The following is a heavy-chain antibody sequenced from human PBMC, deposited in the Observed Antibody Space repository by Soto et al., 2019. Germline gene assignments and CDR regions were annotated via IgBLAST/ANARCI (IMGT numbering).Heavy chain of an antibody. CDR1: GASISYYY. Sequence: SETLSLTCTVSGASISYYYFNWIRQSPGKGLEWIGYAYYSGVTNYNPSLEGRVTMSIDTSKNQFSLTLTSVTAADTAVYYCASLRERYYESPSFDPWGQGTLVTVSS. J-gene: IGHJ5*01. D-gene: IGHD3-22*01. CDR2: AYYSGVT. V-gene: IGHV4-59*01. CDR3: ASLRERYYESPSFDP.